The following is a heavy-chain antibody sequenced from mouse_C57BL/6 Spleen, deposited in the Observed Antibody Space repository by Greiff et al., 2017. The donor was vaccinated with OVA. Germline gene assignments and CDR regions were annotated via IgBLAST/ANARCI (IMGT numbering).Heavy chain of an antibody. CDR1: GFTFSDAW. CDR2: IRNKANNHET. Sequence: EVKLVESGGGLVQPGGSMKLSCAASGFTFSDAWMDWVRQSPEQGLEWVAEIRNKANNHETYYAESGKGRFTISRDDSKSSVYRQMNSLRAEDTGIYDCTRNYASYAMDYWGQGTSVTVSS. D-gene: IGHD1-1*01. J-gene: IGHJ4*01. CDR3: TRNYASYAMDY. V-gene: IGHV6-6*01.